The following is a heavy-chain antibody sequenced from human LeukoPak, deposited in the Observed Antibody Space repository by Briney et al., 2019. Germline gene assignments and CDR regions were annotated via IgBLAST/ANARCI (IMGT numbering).Heavy chain of an antibody. Sequence: PGGSLRLSCAASGFTLAGYAMSWVRQAPGKGLEWVPTISSSGSLTYYADSVKGRFTISRDDSKSTLYLQMNSLRAEDTAVYFCAKSSRTSCYWCAFDIWGQGTMVTVSS. CDR1: GFTLAGYA. CDR3: AKSSRTSCYWCAFDI. CDR2: ISSSGSLT. J-gene: IGHJ3*02. D-gene: IGHD2-2*01. V-gene: IGHV3-23*01.